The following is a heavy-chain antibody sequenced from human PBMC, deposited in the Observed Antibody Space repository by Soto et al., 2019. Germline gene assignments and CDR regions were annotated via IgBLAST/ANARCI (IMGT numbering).Heavy chain of an antibody. D-gene: IGHD6-6*01. Sequence: ASVKVSCKASGYTFTGCYMHWVRQAPGQGLEWMGWINPNSGGTNYAQKFQGWVTMTRDTSISTAYMELSRLRSDDTAVYYCARDTGPYSSSPNNGMDVWGQGTTVTVSS. CDR2: INPNSGGT. CDR1: GYTFTGCY. J-gene: IGHJ6*02. V-gene: IGHV1-2*04. CDR3: ARDTGPYSSSPNNGMDV.